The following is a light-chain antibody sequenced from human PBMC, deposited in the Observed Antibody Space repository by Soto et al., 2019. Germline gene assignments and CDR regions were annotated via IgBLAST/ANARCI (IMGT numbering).Light chain of an antibody. J-gene: IGKJ1*01. CDR1: QSISSW. Sequence: DIQMTQSPSTLSASVGDRVTITCRASQSISSWLAWYQQKPGKAPKLLIYKTSSLESGVPSRFSGSGSGTEFNLTISSLQPDDFAAYYCQQYNSFPTFGQGIKGEIK. CDR3: QQYNSFPT. CDR2: KTS. V-gene: IGKV1-5*03.